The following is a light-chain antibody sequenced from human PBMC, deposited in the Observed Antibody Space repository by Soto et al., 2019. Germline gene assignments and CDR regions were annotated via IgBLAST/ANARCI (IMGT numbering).Light chain of an antibody. CDR1: QSADIS. CDR2: GAS. CDR3: PQQRSWPRT. V-gene: IGKV3-15*01. Sequence: EIVLTQSPSTRSVSPGARGTPSCMARQSADISLAWYQHNPGQAPRLLIYGASTRATGMPGTFSGRGSGTEFTLTISSLRPEDFGAYYSPQQRSWPRTFGQGTKV. J-gene: IGKJ1*01.